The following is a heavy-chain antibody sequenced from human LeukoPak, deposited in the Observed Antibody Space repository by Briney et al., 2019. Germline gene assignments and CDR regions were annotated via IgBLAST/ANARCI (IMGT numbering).Heavy chain of an antibody. V-gene: IGHV3-30*01. D-gene: IGHD3-22*01. CDR3: ARATGDYYDSSGYYYGSSFDY. J-gene: IGHJ4*02. CDR1: GFTFSSYA. Sequence: GGSLRLSCAASGFTFSSYAMHWVRQAPGKGLEWVAVISYDGSNKYYADSVKGRFTISRDNSKNTLYLQGNRLRAEDTAVYYCARATGDYYDSSGYYYGSSFDYWGQGTLVTVSS. CDR2: ISYDGSNK.